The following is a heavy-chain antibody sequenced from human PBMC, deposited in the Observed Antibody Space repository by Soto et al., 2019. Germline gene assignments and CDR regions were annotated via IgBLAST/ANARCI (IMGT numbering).Heavy chain of an antibody. CDR3: ASGSYFEN. J-gene: IGHJ4*02. V-gene: IGHV3-30*04. Sequence: QAVGSLRLSCTASGLPFSTYAMYWVRQAPGKGLEGVAVMSYDGSTKYHADSVRGRLTISRDNSKNTLYLQMNSLRVEDTAVYYCASGSYFENWGPGVLVTVS. CDR2: MSYDGSTK. CDR1: GLPFSTYA. D-gene: IGHD1-1*01.